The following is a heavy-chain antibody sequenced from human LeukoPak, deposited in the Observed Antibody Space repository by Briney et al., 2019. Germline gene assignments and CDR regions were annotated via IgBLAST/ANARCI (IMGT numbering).Heavy chain of an antibody. CDR2: IYYSGST. D-gene: IGHD3-22*01. J-gene: IGHJ4*02. V-gene: IGHV4-59*01. Sequence: KPSETLSLTCTVSGGSISSYYWSWIRQPPGKGLEWIGYIYYSGSTNYNPSLKSRVTISVDTSKNQFSLKLSSVTAADTAVYYCARETYYYDSSGYYLYYFDYWGQGTLVTVSS. CDR3: ARETYYYDSSGYYLYYFDY. CDR1: GGSISSYY.